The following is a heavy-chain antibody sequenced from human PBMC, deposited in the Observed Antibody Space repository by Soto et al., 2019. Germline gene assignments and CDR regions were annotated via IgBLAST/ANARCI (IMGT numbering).Heavy chain of an antibody. CDR1: GLPFSSYW. J-gene: IGHJ4*02. D-gene: IGHD6-6*01. CDR2: INSDGSST. Sequence: PGGPLRLSCAPCGLPFSSYWMHWPRHLPGKGLVWVSRINSDGSSTSYADSVKGRFTISRDNAKNTLYLQMNSLRAEDTAVYYCARDPFHIAARPIDYWGQGTLVTVSS. CDR3: ARDPFHIAARPIDY. V-gene: IGHV3-74*01.